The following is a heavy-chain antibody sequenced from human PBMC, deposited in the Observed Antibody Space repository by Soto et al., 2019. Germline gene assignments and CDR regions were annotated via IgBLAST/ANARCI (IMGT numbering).Heavy chain of an antibody. D-gene: IGHD6-13*01. CDR3: AKDRSNSWSFDY. J-gene: IGHJ4*02. V-gene: IGHV3-30*18. Sequence: QVQLVESGGGVVQPGRSLRLSCAASGFTFSSFGMHWVRQAPGKGPEWVAVISYDGSNKYYADSVKGRFTISRDNSKNTLSLQMNSLGAGDTAVYYCAKDRSNSWSFDYWGQGTLVTVSS. CDR2: ISYDGSNK. CDR1: GFTFSSFG.